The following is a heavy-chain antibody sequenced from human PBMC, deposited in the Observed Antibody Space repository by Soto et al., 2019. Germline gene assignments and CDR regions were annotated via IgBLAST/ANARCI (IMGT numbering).Heavy chain of an antibody. CDR1: GFSLSTRGIG. CDR2: IFWNDDK. CDR3: ARRSGAVTEGPYDDDRGYYWRVFDY. Sequence: QITLKESGPTLVKPTQTLTLTCSFSGFSLSTRGIGVAWIRQPPGKTLEWIAIIFWNDDKRDSPSLQSRLTISKDTSKNQGVFRMTNVDPVDTVTYYCARRSGAVTEGPYDDDRGYYWRVFDYWGQGTLVTAFS. V-gene: IGHV2-5*01. J-gene: IGHJ4*02. D-gene: IGHD3-22*01.